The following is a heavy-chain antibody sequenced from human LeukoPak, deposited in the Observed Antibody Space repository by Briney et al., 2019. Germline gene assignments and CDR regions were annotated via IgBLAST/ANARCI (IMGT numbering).Heavy chain of an antibody. CDR2: VSNDGSDE. D-gene: IGHD2-2*01. Sequence: GGSLRLSCAASGFTFSNYGMHWVRQAPGKGLEWVALVSNDGSDEYYADSVKGRFTISRDNSKNTLNLQMNSLRVGDTAVYYCAIRGFCLSTSCFAHTFDTWGQGTMVTVSS. CDR3: AIRGFCLSTSCFAHTFDT. V-gene: IGHV3-30*03. J-gene: IGHJ3*02. CDR1: GFTFSNYG.